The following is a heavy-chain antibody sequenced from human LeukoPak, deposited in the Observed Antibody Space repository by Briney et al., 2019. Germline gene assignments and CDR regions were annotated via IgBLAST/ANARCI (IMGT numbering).Heavy chain of an antibody. CDR2: IYTSGST. CDR3: ARDPGSDFWSGYYEVIAFDI. CDR1: GGSISSYY. Sequence: SETLSLTCTVSGGSISSYYWSWIRQPAGKGLEWIGRIYTSGSTNYNPSLKSRVTMSVDTSKNQFSLKLSSVTAADTAAYYCARDPGSDFWSGYYEVIAFDIWGQGTMVTVSS. V-gene: IGHV4-4*07. J-gene: IGHJ3*02. D-gene: IGHD3-3*01.